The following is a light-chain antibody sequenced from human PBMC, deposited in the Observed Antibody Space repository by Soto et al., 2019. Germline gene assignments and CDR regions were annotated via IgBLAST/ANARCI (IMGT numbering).Light chain of an antibody. J-gene: IGKJ3*01. CDR1: QSVSSSY. CDR2: GAS. V-gene: IGKV3-20*01. CDR3: QQYGSSLPFT. Sequence: EIVLTQSPGTLSLSQGERATLSCRASQSVSSSYLAWYQQKPGQAPRLLIYGASSRATGIPDRFSGSGSGTDFTLTISRLEPEDFAVYYCQQYGSSLPFTFGPGTKVDIK.